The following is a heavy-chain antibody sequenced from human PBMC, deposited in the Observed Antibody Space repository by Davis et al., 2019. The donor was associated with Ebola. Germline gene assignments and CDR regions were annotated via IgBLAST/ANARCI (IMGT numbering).Heavy chain of an antibody. CDR3: ARSGLSFGVVKYHYGMDV. J-gene: IGHJ6*04. V-gene: IGHV3-21*04. D-gene: IGHD3-3*01. Sequence: GGSLRLSCAASGFTFSSYSMNWVRQAPGKGLEWVSSISTSSTFINYADSVKGRFTMSRDNAKNSLYLQMNSLRAEDKAVYYCARSGLSFGVVKYHYGMDVWGKGTTVTVSS. CDR1: GFTFSSYS. CDR2: ISTSSTFI.